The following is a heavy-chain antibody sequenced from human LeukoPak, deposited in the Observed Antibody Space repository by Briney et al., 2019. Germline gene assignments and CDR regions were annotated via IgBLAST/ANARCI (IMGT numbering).Heavy chain of an antibody. Sequence: PGGSLRLSCAASGFTFSSFAMSWVRQAPAKGLEWVSGITGSGGSTYYADSVKGRFTVSRDNSKNTLYLQMNSLRAEDTAVYYCAKDHGIAVAGFYYWGQGTLVTVSS. CDR3: AKDHGIAVAGFYY. CDR2: ITGSGGST. D-gene: IGHD6-19*01. CDR1: GFTFSSFA. J-gene: IGHJ4*02. V-gene: IGHV3-23*01.